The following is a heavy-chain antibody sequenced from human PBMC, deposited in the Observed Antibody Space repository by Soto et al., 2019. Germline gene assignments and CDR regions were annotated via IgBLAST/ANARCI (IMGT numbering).Heavy chain of an antibody. D-gene: IGHD3-3*01. V-gene: IGHV1-69*01. J-gene: IGHJ6*02. CDR3: PRSLRCLEWSQDFYYGMDV. Sequence: QGLEWMGGIIPIFGTANYAQKFQGRVTITADESTSTAYMELSSLRSEHTAVYYCPRSLRCLEWSQDFYYGMDVCGQGTTLTVS. CDR2: IIPIFGTA.